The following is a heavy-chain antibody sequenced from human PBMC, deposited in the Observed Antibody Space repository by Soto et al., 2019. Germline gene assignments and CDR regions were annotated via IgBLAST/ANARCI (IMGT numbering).Heavy chain of an antibody. CDR1: GCTFSSYA. CDR3: AGDSSGYCY. CDR2: IITIVSTA. V-gene: IGHV1-69*05. J-gene: IGHJ4*02. D-gene: IGHD3-22*01. Sequence: QVQLVQSGGGVMKPGASVKLSCKASGCTFSSYAMSWVRQAPGKGLEWMGWIITIVSTANYAQSFKGRVTITRDESKNTAYMEMGSLRAEDTAVYYCAGDSSGYCYWGQGTLVTVSS.